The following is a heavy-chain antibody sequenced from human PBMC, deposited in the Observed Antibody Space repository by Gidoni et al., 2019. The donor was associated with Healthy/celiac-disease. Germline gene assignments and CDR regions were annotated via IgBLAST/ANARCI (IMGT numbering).Heavy chain of an antibody. CDR2: IKSKTDGWTT. J-gene: IGHJ6*03. V-gene: IGHV3-15*07. D-gene: IGHD5-18*01. CDR3: TTTPDSPGYSYGGYYYYYYYMDV. CDR1: GFTFSNAW. Sequence: EVQLVESGGGLVKPGGSLRLSCAASGFTFSNAWMNWVRQAPGKGLEWVGRIKSKTDGWTTDYAAPVKGRFTISRDDSKNTLYLQMNSLKTEDTAVYYCTTTPDSPGYSYGGYYYYYYYMDVWGKGTTVTVSS.